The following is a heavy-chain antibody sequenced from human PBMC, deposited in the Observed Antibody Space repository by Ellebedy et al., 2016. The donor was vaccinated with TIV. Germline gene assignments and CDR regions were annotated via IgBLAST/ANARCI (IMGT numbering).Heavy chain of an antibody. Sequence: ASVKVSXKAFGYTFTAYYIHWVRQAPGRGLEWMGYINPNNGDTNYAQKFLGRVTMTRDTSITTAYMELSSLISDDTAIYYCGRGVKTFDPWGQGTLVTVSS. V-gene: IGHV1-2*02. CDR3: GRGVKTFDP. J-gene: IGHJ5*02. CDR1: GYTFTAYY. CDR2: INPNNGDT.